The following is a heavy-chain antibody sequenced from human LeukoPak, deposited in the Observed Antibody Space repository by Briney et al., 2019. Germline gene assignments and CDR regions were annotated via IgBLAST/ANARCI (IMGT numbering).Heavy chain of an antibody. V-gene: IGHV4-39*01. CDR1: GGSISSSSYY. CDR3: ARQSVGTVDNY. Sequence: PSETLSLTCTVSGGSISSSSYYWGWIRQPPGKGLEWIGSIYYSGSTYYNPSLKSRVTISVDTSKNQFSLKLSSVTAADTAVYYCARQSVGTVDNYWGQGTLVTVSS. CDR2: IYYSGST. J-gene: IGHJ4*02. D-gene: IGHD7-27*01.